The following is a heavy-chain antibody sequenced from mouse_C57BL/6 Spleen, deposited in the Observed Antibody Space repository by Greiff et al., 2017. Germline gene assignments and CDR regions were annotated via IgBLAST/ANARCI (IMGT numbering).Heavy chain of an antibody. V-gene: IGHV5-4*01. J-gene: IGHJ4*01. Sequence: EVMLVESGGGLVKPGGSLKLSCAASGFTFSSYAMSWVRQTPEKRLEWVATISDGGSYTYYPDNVKGRFTISRDNAKNNLYLQMSHLKSEDTAMYYCARDYSNYDYYAMDYWGQGTSVTVSS. D-gene: IGHD2-5*01. CDR1: GFTFSSYA. CDR3: ARDYSNYDYYAMDY. CDR2: ISDGGSYT.